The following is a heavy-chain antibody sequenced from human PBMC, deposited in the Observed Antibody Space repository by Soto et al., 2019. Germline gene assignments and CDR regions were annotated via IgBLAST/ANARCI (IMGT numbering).Heavy chain of an antibody. V-gene: IGHV1-2*02. CDR1: GYTFTGYY. CDR3: AREGQTDYYYYGMDV. Sequence: ASVKVSCKASGYTFTGYYMHWVRQAPGQGLEWMGWINPNSGGTNYAQKFQGRVTMTRDTSISTAYMELSRLRSDDTAVYYCAREGQTDYYYYGMDVWGQGTTVTVSS. CDR2: INPNSGGT. J-gene: IGHJ6*02.